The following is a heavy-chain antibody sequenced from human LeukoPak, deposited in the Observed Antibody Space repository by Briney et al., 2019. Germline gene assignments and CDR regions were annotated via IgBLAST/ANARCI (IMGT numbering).Heavy chain of an antibody. V-gene: IGHV3-21*01. CDR3: ARGYCGGDCYGD. Sequence: GGSLRLSCAASGFAFSSYTMNWVRQAPGKGLEYVSSISSSSSHIYYADSVKGRFTISRDNTKSSLYLQMNSLRAEDMAVYYCARGYCGGDCYGDWGQGTLVTVSS. J-gene: IGHJ1*01. CDR2: ISSSSSHI. D-gene: IGHD2-21*02. CDR1: GFAFSSYT.